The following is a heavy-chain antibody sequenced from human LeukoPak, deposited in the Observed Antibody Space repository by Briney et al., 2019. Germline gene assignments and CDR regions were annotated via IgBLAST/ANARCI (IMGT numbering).Heavy chain of an antibody. CDR1: GYTFTSYG. CDR3: ARGLDYVWGSYRRPPHYFDY. D-gene: IGHD3-16*02. J-gene: IGHJ4*02. V-gene: IGHV1-18*01. CDR2: ISAYNGNT. Sequence: GASVKVSCKASGYTFTSYGISRVRRAPGQGLEWMGWISAYNGNTNYAQKLQGRVTMTTDTSTSTAYMELRSLRSDDTAVYYCARGLDYVWGSYRRPPHYFDYWGQGTLVTVSS.